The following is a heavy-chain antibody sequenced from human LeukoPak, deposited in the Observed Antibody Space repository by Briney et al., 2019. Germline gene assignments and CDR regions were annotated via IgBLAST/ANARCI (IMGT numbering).Heavy chain of an antibody. CDR3: AKDWYDYIWGSYRVPFDY. CDR2: ISGSGGST. Sequence: GGSLGLSCAASGFTFSSYAMSWVRQAPGKGLEWVSAISGSGGSTYYADSVKGRFTISRDNSKNTLYLQMNSLRAEDTAVYYCAKDWYDYIWGSYRVPFDYWGQGTLVTVSS. D-gene: IGHD3-16*02. CDR1: GFTFSSYA. V-gene: IGHV3-23*01. J-gene: IGHJ4*02.